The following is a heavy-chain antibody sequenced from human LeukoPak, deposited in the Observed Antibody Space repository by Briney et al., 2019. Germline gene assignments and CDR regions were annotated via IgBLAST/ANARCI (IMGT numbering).Heavy chain of an antibody. V-gene: IGHV3-48*03. CDR2: ISSSGSTI. CDR3: ARDSSYCSGGSCWVPWFDP. D-gene: IGHD2-15*01. Sequence: PGGSLRLSCAASGFTFSSYEMNWVRQAPGKGLEWVSYISSSGSTIYYADSVKGRFTISRDNAKNSLYLQMNSLRAEDTAVYYCARDSSYCSGGSCWVPWFDPWGQGTLVTVSS. CDR1: GFTFSSYE. J-gene: IGHJ5*02.